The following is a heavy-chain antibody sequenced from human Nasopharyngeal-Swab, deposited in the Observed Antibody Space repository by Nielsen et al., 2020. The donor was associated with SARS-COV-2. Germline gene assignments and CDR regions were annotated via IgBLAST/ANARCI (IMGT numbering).Heavy chain of an antibody. Sequence: GSLRLSCTVSGGSISSSSYYWGWIRQPPGKGPEWIGSIYYSGTTYYNPSLKSRVTISIDTSKNQFSLKLSSVTAADTAVYYCARVGYYDSSGYSYYFDYWGQGTLVTVSS. CDR2: IYYSGTT. CDR1: GGSISSSSYY. V-gene: IGHV4-39*01. J-gene: IGHJ4*02. D-gene: IGHD3-22*01. CDR3: ARVGYYDSSGYSYYFDY.